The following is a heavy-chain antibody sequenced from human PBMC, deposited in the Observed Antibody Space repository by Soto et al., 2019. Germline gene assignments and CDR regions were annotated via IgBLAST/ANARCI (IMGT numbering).Heavy chain of an antibody. J-gene: IGHJ5*02. CDR3: AGVVVALGHWFEP. Sequence: QVQLVQSGAELKKPGASVKVSCKASGYTFTSYGITWVRQAPGQGLEWMGRISAYNGNTNYAQKLQVRVTMTTDTSTSTAYMELRRLRSDDTAVYYCAGVVVALGHWFEPWGQGTLVTVSS. D-gene: IGHD2-15*01. V-gene: IGHV1-18*01. CDR2: ISAYNGNT. CDR1: GYTFTSYG.